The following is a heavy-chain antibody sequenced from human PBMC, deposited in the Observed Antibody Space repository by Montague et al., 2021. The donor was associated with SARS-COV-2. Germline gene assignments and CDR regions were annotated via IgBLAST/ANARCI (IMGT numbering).Heavy chain of an antibody. J-gene: IGHJ4*02. Sequence: SETLSLTCTVSGGSLSNDGYYWAWIRQPPGKGLEWLGSVYYNGNTYYNPALNSRVATSADPSKNQFSLKLSSVTAADTAVYYCARESDAVDYWGQGTLVTVSS. CDR1: GGSLSNDGYY. D-gene: IGHD2-21*02. CDR3: ARESDAVDY. CDR2: VYYNGNT. V-gene: IGHV4-39*07.